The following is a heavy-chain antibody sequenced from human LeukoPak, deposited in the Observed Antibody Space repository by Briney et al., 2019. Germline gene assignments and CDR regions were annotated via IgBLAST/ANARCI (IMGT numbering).Heavy chain of an antibody. CDR1: GGSISSYY. D-gene: IGHD3-10*01. V-gene: IGHV4-59*01. CDR3: ARGGWSAFDI. CDR2: IYYSGTT. Sequence: SETLSFTCTVSGGSISSYYWSWIRQPPGKGLEWIGYIYYSGTTNYNPYLKSRVTISVDTSKNQFSMKLRSVTAADTAVYYCARGGWSAFDIWGQGTMVTVSS. J-gene: IGHJ3*02.